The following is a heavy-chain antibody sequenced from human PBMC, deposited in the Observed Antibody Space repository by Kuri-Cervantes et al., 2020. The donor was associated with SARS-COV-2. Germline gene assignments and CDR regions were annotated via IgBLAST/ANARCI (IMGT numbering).Heavy chain of an antibody. CDR1: GFTFNSYW. Sequence: GESLKISCAASGFTFNSYWMSWVRQAPGKGLEWVANIKQDGSEKYYVDSVKGRFTISRDNAKNSLYLQMNSLRAEDTAVYYCARDQSDSSGWYAEEDYYYYMDVWGKGTTVTVSS. D-gene: IGHD6-19*01. J-gene: IGHJ6*03. CDR3: ARDQSDSSGWYAEEDYYYYMDV. V-gene: IGHV3-7*01. CDR2: IKQDGSEK.